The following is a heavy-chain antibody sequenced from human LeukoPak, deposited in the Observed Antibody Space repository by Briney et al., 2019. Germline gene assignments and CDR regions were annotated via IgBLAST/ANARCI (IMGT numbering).Heavy chain of an antibody. D-gene: IGHD1-26*01. CDR1: GFTVSNNY. CDR3: ARAISGSYSLDAFDI. J-gene: IGHJ3*02. V-gene: IGHV3-66*01. Sequence: GGSLRLSCAASGFTVSNNYMSWVRQAPGKGLEWVSVMYSGGRTYYADSVKGRFTISRDNSKNTLYLQMNSLRAEDTAVYYCARAISGSYSLDAFDIWGQGTMVTVSS. CDR2: MYSGGRT.